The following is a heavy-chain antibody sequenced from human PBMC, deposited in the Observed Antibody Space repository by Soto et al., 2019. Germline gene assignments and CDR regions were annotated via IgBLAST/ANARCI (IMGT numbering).Heavy chain of an antibody. CDR2: ISAYNGDT. D-gene: IGHD6-19*01. J-gene: IGHJ6*02. Sequence: ASVKVSCKASGYSFTTHGISWVRRAPGHGLEWMVWISAYNGDTHYVQRFQGRLTMTTDTSTSTAYMELRSLTSDDTAVYYCARDPPFSGIRRGTHLMDVWGQGTKVTVSS. CDR1: GYSFTTHG. V-gene: IGHV1-18*04. CDR3: ARDPPFSGIRRGTHLMDV.